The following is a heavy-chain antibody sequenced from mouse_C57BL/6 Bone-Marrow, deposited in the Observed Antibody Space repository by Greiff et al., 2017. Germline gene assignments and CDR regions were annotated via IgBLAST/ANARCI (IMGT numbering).Heavy chain of an antibody. D-gene: IGHD2-12*01. CDR3: AETAYYSPWFAY. J-gene: IGHJ3*01. V-gene: IGHV2-2*01. Sequence: VHLVESGPGLVQPSQSLSITCTVSGFSLTSYGVHWVRQSPGKGLEWLGVIWSGGSTDYNAAFISRLSISKDNSKSQVFFKMNSLQADDTAIYYCAETAYYSPWFAYWGQGTLVTVSA. CDR2: IWSGGST. CDR1: GFSLTSYG.